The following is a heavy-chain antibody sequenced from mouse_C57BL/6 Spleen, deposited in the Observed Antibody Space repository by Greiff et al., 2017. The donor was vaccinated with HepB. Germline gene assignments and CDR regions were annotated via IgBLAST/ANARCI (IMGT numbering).Heavy chain of an antibody. J-gene: IGHJ2*01. CDR2: IDPSDSET. Sequence: QVQLQQPGAELVRPGSSVKLSCKASGYTFTSYWMHWVKQRPIQGLEWIGNIDPSDSETHYNQKFKDKATLTVDKSSSTAYMQLSSLTSEDSAVYYCAREADYTDYFDYWGQGTTLTVSS. D-gene: IGHD2-4*01. CDR1: GYTFTSYW. CDR3: AREADYTDYFDY. V-gene: IGHV1-52*01.